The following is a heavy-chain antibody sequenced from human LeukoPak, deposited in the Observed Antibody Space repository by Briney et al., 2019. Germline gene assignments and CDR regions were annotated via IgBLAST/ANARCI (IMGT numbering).Heavy chain of an antibody. D-gene: IGHD6-19*01. V-gene: IGHV4-39*07. Sequence: SETLSLTCTVSGGSISASSYYWGWVRQPPGKGLEWIGNIFYSGSTYYSPSLKSRVTISLDTSRNQFSLKLNSVTAADTAVYYCASFNSGWYYFDYWGQGTLVTVSS. CDR2: IFYSGST. J-gene: IGHJ4*02. CDR3: ASFNSGWYYFDY. CDR1: GGSISASSYY.